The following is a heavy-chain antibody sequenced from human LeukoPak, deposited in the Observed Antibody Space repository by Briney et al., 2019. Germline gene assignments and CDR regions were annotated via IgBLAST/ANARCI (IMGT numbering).Heavy chain of an antibody. Sequence: PSETLSLTCTVSGGSISSSSYYWGWIRQPPGKGLEWIGSIYYSGSTYYNPSLKSRVTISVDTSKNQFSLKLGSVTAADTAVYYCARHRRTTVTTGGYFDYWGQGTRVTVAS. CDR1: GGSISSSSYY. CDR2: IYYSGST. J-gene: IGHJ4*02. V-gene: IGHV4-39*01. CDR3: ARHRRTTVTTGGYFDY. D-gene: IGHD4-17*01.